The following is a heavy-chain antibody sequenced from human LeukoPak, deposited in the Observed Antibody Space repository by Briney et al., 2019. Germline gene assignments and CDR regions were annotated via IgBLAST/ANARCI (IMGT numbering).Heavy chain of an antibody. J-gene: IGHJ4*02. CDR2: IFPDDSDT. Sequence: GDSLKISCKGSGYTFTTYWIGWVRQMPGKGLEWMGIIFPDDSDTIFSPSFQGQVTISADKSITTAYLQWSSLKASDTAMYYCARPRGGTTQPFDSWGQGTLVTVSS. CDR3: ARPRGGTTQPFDS. D-gene: IGHD1-7*01. CDR1: GYTFTTYW. V-gene: IGHV5-51*01.